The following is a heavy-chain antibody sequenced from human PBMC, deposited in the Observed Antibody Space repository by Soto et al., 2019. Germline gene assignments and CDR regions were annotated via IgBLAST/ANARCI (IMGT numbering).Heavy chain of an antibody. J-gene: IGHJ4*02. CDR2: ISYDGSNK. D-gene: IGHD3-16*01. CDR1: GFTFSSYG. Sequence: QVQLVESGGGVVQPGRSLRLSCVASGFTFSSYGMHWVRQAPGKGLEWVAVISYDGSNKYYADSVKGRFTISRDNSKYTLYLQMNSLRAEDTAVYYCAKHSLGYWGQGTLVTVSS. V-gene: IGHV3-30*18. CDR3: AKHSLGY.